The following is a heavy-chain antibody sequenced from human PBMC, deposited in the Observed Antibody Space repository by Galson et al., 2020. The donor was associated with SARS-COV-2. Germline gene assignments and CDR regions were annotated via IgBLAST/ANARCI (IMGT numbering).Heavy chain of an antibody. J-gene: IGHJ4*02. D-gene: IGHD1-26*01. CDR3: ARTHSGSYYVCFDY. Sequence: QLGESLKISCAASGFTFSSYAMHWVRQAPGKGLEWVAVISYDGSNKYYADSVKGRFTISRDNSKNTLYLQMNSLRAEDTAVYYCARTHSGSYYVCFDYWGQGTLFTFSP. CDR1: GFTFSSYA. CDR2: ISYDGSNK. V-gene: IGHV3-30*04.